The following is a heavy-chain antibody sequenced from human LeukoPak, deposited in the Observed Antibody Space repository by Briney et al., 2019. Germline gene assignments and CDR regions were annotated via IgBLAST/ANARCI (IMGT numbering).Heavy chain of an antibody. CDR2: ISRTSGNI. D-gene: IGHD6-19*01. J-gene: IGHJ4*02. Sequence: PGGSLRLSCAASGFXFSSYAMNWVRQAPGKGLEWVSSISRTSGNIYYADSVKGRFTISRDNAKNSLYLQMNSLRAEDTAVYYCATEFLGAVAETGDYWGQGTLVTVSS. CDR3: ATEFLGAVAETGDY. V-gene: IGHV3-21*01. CDR1: GFXFSSYA.